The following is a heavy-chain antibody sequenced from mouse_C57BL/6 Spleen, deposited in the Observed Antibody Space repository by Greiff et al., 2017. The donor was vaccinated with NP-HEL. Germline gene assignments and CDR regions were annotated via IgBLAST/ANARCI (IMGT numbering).Heavy chain of an antibody. V-gene: IGHV1-82*01. J-gene: IGHJ2*01. Sequence: QVQLQQSGPELVKPGASVKISCKASGYAFSSSWMNWVKQRPGKGLEWIGRIYPGDGDTNYNGKFKGKATLTADKSSSTAYMQLSSLTSEDSAVYFCARGAYDGYLRRAFDYWGQGTTLTVSS. CDR3: ARGAYDGYLRRAFDY. CDR2: IYPGDGDT. D-gene: IGHD2-3*01. CDR1: GYAFSSSW.